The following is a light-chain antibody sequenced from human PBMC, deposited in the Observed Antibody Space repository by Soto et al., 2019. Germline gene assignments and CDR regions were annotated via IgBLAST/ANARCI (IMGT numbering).Light chain of an antibody. CDR2: DVS. V-gene: IGLV2-14*03. Sequence: QSALTQPASGSGSPGQSITISCTGTSSDVGGYNFVSWYQHHPAKAPKLMIYDVSNRPSGASNRFSGSNSGNTASLTISGLQAEDEAHYYCSSFTSSDTLVVFGGGTKLTVL. CDR3: SSFTSSDTLVV. CDR1: SSDVGGYNF. J-gene: IGLJ2*01.